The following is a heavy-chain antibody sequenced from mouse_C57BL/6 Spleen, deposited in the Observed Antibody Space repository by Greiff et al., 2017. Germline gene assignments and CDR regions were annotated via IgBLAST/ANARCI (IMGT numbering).Heavy chain of an antibody. CDR1: GYTFTSYW. J-gene: IGHJ3*01. CDR2: IHPSDSDT. CDR3: EIVNWDGGWFAY. Sequence: QVQLKQPGAELVKPGASVKVSCKASGYTFTSYWMHWVKQRPGQGLEWIGRIHPSDSDTNYNQKFKGKATLTVDKSSSTAYMQLSSLTSEDSAVYCCEIVNWDGGWFAYWGQGTLVTVSA. D-gene: IGHD4-1*01. V-gene: IGHV1-74*01.